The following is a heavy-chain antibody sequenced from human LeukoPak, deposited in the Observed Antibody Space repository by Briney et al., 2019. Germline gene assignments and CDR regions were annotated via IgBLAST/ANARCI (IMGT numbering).Heavy chain of an antibody. J-gene: IGHJ5*02. D-gene: IGHD3-22*01. CDR2: IIPILGIA. V-gene: IGHV1-69*04. CDR1: GYTFTGYY. CDR3: ARVRYYDSTPFDP. Sequence: GASVKVSCMASGYTFTGYYMHWMRQAPGQGLEWMGRIIPILGIANYAQKFQGRVTITADRSTSTAYMELSSLRSEDTAVYYCARVRYYDSTPFDPWGQGTLVTVSS.